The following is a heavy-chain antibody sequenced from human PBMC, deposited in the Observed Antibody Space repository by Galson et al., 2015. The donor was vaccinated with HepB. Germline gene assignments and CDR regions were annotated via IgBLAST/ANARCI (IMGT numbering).Heavy chain of an antibody. V-gene: IGHV3-30-3*01. D-gene: IGHD4-17*01. J-gene: IGHJ4*02. Sequence: SLRLSCAASGFSFSSYNMHWVRQAPGKGLEWVAGTSYDGSNKYSADSVKGRFTISRDNSKNTLYLQMNSLRPDDTAVYYCASGGMTSVNGGWGQGTLVAVSS. CDR2: TSYDGSNK. CDR1: GFSFSSYN. CDR3: ASGGMTSVNGG.